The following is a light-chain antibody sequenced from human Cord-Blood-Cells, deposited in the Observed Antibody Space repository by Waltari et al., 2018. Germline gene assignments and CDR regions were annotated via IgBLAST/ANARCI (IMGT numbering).Light chain of an antibody. CDR3: QQRSNWPGT. CDR1: QSVSSY. V-gene: IGKV3-11*01. J-gene: IGKJ1*01. Sequence: EIVLTQSPATLYLSQGERATLSCRASQSVSSYLAWYQQKPGQAPRLLIYDASNRATGIPARFSGSGSGTDFTLTISSLEPEDFAVYYCQQRSNWPGTFGQGTKVEIK. CDR2: DAS.